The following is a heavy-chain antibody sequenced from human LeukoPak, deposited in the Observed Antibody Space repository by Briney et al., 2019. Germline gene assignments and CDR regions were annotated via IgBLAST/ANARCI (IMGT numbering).Heavy chain of an antibody. Sequence: GGSLRLSCAASGFTFNNYWMHWVRQAPGKGPVWVSNIKSDGSGTGYADSVKGRFSISRDNANNRLDLQMNSLRVEDTAVYYCVRGVWRVRAASNWFDPWGQGTLVTVSS. V-gene: IGHV3-74*01. CDR3: VRGVWRVRAASNWFDP. J-gene: IGHJ5*02. CDR1: GFTFNNYW. CDR2: IKSDGSGT. D-gene: IGHD1-26*01.